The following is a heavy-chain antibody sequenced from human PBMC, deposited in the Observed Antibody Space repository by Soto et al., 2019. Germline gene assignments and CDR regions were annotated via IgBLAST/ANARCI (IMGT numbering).Heavy chain of an antibody. CDR2: ISSSSSTI. J-gene: IGHJ4*02. V-gene: IGHV3-48*01. D-gene: IGHD3-9*01. CDR1: GFTFSSYS. Sequence: GGSLRLSCAASGFTFSSYSMNWVRQAPGKGLEWVSYISSSSSTIYYADSVKGRFTISRDNAKNSLYLQMNSLRAEDTAVYYCARDLSLRYFDWPFDYWGQGTLVTVSS. CDR3: ARDLSLRYFDWPFDY.